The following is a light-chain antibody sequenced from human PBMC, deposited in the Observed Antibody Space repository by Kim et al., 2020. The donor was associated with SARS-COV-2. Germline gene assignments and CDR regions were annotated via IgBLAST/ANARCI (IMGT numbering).Light chain of an antibody. CDR3: QAWDSSTVGV. V-gene: IGLV3-1*01. J-gene: IGLJ2*01. CDR1: KLGDKY. CDR2: QDS. Sequence: SYELTQPPSVSVSPGQTASITCSGDKLGDKYACWYQQKPGQSPVLVIYQDSKRPSGIPERFSGSNSGNTATLTISGTQAMDEADYYCQAWDSSTVGVFG.